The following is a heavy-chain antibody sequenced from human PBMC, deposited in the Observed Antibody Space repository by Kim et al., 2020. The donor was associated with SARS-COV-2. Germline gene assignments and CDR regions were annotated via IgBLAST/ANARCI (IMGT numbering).Heavy chain of an antibody. Sequence: GGSLRLSCAASGFTFDDYAMHWVRQAPGKGLEWVSGISWNSGSIGYADSVKGRFTISRDNAKNSLYLQMNSLRAEDTALYYCAKDKGYSSGSIDYWGQG. CDR1: GFTFDDYA. CDR2: ISWNSGSI. D-gene: IGHD6-19*01. V-gene: IGHV3-9*01. CDR3: AKDKGYSSGSIDY. J-gene: IGHJ4*01.